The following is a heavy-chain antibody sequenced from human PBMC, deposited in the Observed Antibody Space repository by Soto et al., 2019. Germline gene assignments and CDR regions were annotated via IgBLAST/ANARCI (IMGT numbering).Heavy chain of an antibody. CDR1: GFTFSSYS. D-gene: IGHD3-9*01. V-gene: IGHV3-48*02. J-gene: IGHJ3*02. CDR3: ARDPYDILTGYYFPAFDI. Sequence: PGGSLRLSCAASGFTFSSYSMNWVRQAPGKGLEWVSYISSSSSTIYYADSVKGRFTISRDNAKNSPYLQMNSLRDEDTAVYYCARDPYDILTGYYFPAFDIWGQGTMVTVS. CDR2: ISSSSSTI.